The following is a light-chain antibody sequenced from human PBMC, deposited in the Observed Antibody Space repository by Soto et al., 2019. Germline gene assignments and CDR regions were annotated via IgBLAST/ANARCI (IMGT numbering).Light chain of an antibody. CDR2: DAS. Sequence: IVLTQSPVSLSLSPVERATLSCSASESIGRSLAWYQQRPGQAPRLLIYDASNRATGIPARFSGSGSGTDFTLTISRLEPEDFAVYYCLQRSDWRTFGRGTKVDIK. CDR1: ESIGRS. CDR3: LQRSDWRT. V-gene: IGKV3-11*01. J-gene: IGKJ1*01.